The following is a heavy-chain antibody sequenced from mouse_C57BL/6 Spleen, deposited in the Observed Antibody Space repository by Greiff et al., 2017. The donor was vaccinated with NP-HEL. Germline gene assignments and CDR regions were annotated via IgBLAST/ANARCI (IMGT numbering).Heavy chain of an antibody. D-gene: IGHD2-1*01. CDR1: GYTFTSYW. CDR3: ARGGGNYVYYAMDY. J-gene: IGHJ4*01. Sequence: VQLQQSGAELVRPGTSVKLSCKASGYTFTSYWMHWVKQRPGQGLEWIGVIDPSDSYTNYNQKFKGKATLTVDTSSSTAYMQLSSLTSEDSAVYYCARGGGNYVYYAMDYWGQGTSVTVSS. V-gene: IGHV1-59*01. CDR2: IDPSDSYT.